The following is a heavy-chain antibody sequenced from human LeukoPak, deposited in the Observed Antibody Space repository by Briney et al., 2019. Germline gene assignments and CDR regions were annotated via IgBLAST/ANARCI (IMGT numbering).Heavy chain of an antibody. CDR2: ISWNSGSI. D-gene: IGHD3-9*01. CDR3: AKGDYDILTGYSN. J-gene: IGHJ1*01. CDR1: GFTFDDYA. V-gene: IGHV3-9*01. Sequence: GGSLRLSCAASGFTFDDYAMHWVRQAPGKGLEWVSGISWNSGSIGYADSVKGRFTISSDNAKNSLYLQMNSLRAEDTALYYCAKGDYDILTGYSNWGQGTLVTVSS.